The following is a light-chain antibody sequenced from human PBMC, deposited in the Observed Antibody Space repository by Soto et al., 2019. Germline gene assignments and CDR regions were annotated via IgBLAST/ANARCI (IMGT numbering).Light chain of an antibody. V-gene: IGKV1-5*01. CDR3: QQYDEYPLT. CDR2: DTS. Sequence: DIPMTQSPSTLSASVGDRVTITCRASQTIRSWLAWYQQRPGKVPNLLIWDTSKLQSGVPSRFSGSGSGTEFTLTIASLQRDDFATYWCQQYDEYPLTFGGGTKVEHK. J-gene: IGKJ4*01. CDR1: QTIRSW.